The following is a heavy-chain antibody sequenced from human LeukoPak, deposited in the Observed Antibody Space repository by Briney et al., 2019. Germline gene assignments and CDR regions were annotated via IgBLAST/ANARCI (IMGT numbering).Heavy chain of an antibody. CDR2: IYYSGST. D-gene: IGHD6-13*01. V-gene: IGHV4-39*01. J-gene: IGHJ4*02. CDR3: ARRVQQLGYFDY. CDR1: GGSISSSSYY. Sequence: PSETLSLTCTVSGGSISSSSYYWGWIRQPPGKGLESIGTIYYSGSTYYNPSLKSRVTLSVDTSKNQFSLKLSSVTAADTAVYYCARRVQQLGYFDYWGQGTLVTVSS.